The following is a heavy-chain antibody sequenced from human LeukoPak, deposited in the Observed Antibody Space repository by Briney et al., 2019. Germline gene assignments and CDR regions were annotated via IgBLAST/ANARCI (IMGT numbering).Heavy chain of an antibody. CDR1: GFTFSSYA. Sequence: PGGSLRLSCAASGFTFSSYAMSWVRQAPGKGLEWVSAISGSGGSTYYADSVKGRFTISRDNSKNTLYLQMNSLRAEDTAVYYCAKKWGTRILYPVGRPGAFDIWGQGTMVTVSS. CDR3: AKKWGTRILYPVGRPGAFDI. D-gene: IGHD2-8*01. CDR2: ISGSGGST. V-gene: IGHV3-23*01. J-gene: IGHJ3*02.